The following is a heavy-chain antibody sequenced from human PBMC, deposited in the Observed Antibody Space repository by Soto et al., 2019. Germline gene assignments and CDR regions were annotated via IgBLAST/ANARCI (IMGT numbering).Heavy chain of an antibody. D-gene: IGHD5-18*01. J-gene: IGHJ5*02. CDR1: GFTFGSYA. CDR2: ISSSGNSA. V-gene: IGHV3-23*01. CDR3: AKSDTALSYGFDP. Sequence: EVQLLESGGDLVQPGGSLRLSCAASGFTFGSYAMIWVRQAPGMGLVWVSTISSSGNSAYYADSVKGRFTVSRDNSMNTLYMQMNSLRAEDTAVYYCAKSDTALSYGFDPWGQGTVVTVSS.